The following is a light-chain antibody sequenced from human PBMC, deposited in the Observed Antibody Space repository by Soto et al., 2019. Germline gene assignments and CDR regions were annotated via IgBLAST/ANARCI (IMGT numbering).Light chain of an antibody. CDR2: AAS. V-gene: IGKV1-9*01. Sequence: IQLTQSPSSLSASVGDRVTITCRASQGISSNLAWYQQKPGKVPKLLISAASTLQSGVPSRLSGSGSGTDFTLTISSLQPEDVATYYCQQFKSYPLTFGGGTKVEIK. CDR1: QGISSN. J-gene: IGKJ4*01. CDR3: QQFKSYPLT.